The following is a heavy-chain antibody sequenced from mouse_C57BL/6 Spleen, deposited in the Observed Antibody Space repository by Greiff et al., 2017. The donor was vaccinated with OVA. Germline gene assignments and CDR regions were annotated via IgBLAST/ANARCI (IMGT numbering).Heavy chain of an antibody. CDR1: GYTFTSYW. D-gene: IGHD2-5*01. V-gene: IGHV1-64*01. Sequence: VQLQQPGAELVKPGASVKLSCKASGYTFTSYWMHWVKQRPGQGLEWIGMIHPNSGRTNYNEKFKSKATLTVDKSSSTAYMQLSSLTSEDSAVYYCAKGRDYSNYGYFDVWGTGTTVTVSS. CDR2: IHPNSGRT. CDR3: AKGRDYSNYGYFDV. J-gene: IGHJ1*03.